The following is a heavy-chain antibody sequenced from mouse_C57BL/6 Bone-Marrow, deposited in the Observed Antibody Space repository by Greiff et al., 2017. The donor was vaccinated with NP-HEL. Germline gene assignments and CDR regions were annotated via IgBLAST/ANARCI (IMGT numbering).Heavy chain of an antibody. J-gene: IGHJ4*01. Sequence: QVQLQQSGAELARPGASVKLSCKASGYTFTSYGISWVKQRTGQGLEWIGEIYPRSGNNYYNEKFKGKATLTADKSSSTAYMELRSLTSEDSAVYFCARGITTVVAVPMDYWGQGTSVTVSS. CDR3: ARGITTVVAVPMDY. V-gene: IGHV1-81*01. D-gene: IGHD1-1*01. CDR2: IYPRSGNN. CDR1: GYTFTSYG.